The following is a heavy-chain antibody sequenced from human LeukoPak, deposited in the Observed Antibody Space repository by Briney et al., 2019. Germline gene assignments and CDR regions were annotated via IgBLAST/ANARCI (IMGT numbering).Heavy chain of an antibody. D-gene: IGHD2-2*01. Sequence: SETLSLTCAVYGGSFSGYYWSWIRQPPGKGLEWIGYIYYSGSTNYNPSLKSRVTISVDTSKNQFSLKLSSVTAADTAVYYCARTIGDIVVVPAGYYFDYWGQGTLVTVSS. CDR1: GGSFSGYY. V-gene: IGHV4-59*01. J-gene: IGHJ4*02. CDR3: ARTIGDIVVVPAGYYFDY. CDR2: IYYSGST.